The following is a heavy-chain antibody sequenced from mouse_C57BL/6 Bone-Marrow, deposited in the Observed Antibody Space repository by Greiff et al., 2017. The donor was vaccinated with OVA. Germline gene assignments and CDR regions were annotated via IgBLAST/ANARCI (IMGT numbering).Heavy chain of an antibody. V-gene: IGHV5-9-1*02. CDR1: GFTFSSYA. CDR2: ISSGGDYI. J-gene: IGHJ3*01. CDR3: TRAPDGYSFAY. D-gene: IGHD2-3*01. Sequence: DVMLVESGEGLVKPGGSLKLSCAASGFTFSSYAMSWVRQTPEKRLEWVAYISSGGDYIYYADTVKGRFTISRDNARNTLYLQMSSLKSEDTAMYYCTRAPDGYSFAYWGQGTLVTVSA.